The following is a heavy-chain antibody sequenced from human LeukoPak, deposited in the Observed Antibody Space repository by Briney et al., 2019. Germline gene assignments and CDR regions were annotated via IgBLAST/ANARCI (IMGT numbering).Heavy chain of an antibody. CDR2: INHSGST. CDR3: ARGGYYDILTGTLYYFDY. CDR1: GGSFSGYY. J-gene: IGHJ4*02. D-gene: IGHD3-9*01. Sequence: PAETLSLTCAVYGGSFSGYYWSWIRQPPGKGLEWIGEINHSGSTNYNPSLKSRVTISVDTSKNQFSLKLSSVTDADTAVYYCARGGYYDILTGTLYYFDYWGQGTLVTVSS. V-gene: IGHV4-34*01.